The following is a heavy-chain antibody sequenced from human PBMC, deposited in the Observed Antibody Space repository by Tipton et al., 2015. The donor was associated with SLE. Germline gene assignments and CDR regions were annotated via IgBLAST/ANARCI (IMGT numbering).Heavy chain of an antibody. CDR1: GFTFGDYA. V-gene: IGHV3-49*04. CDR3: ARDRGNDAVVIDNGGGMDV. CDR2: IRSKAYGGTT. J-gene: IGHJ6*02. D-gene: IGHD2-21*01. Sequence: SLRLSCTASGFTFGDYAMNWVRQAPGKGLEWVGFIRSKAYGGTTEYAASVKGRFTISRDDSKSIAYLQMNSLRTDDTGMYYCARDRGNDAVVIDNGGGMDVWGQGTTVTVSS.